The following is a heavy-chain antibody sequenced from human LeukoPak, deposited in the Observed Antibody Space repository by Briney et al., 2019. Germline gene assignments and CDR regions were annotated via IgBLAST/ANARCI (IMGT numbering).Heavy chain of an antibody. Sequence: ASVKVSCKASGGTFSSYAISWVRQAPGQGLEWMGIINPSGGSTSYAQKFQGRVTMTRDMSTSTVYMELSSLRSEDTAVYYCARREVDTAMVIAYSSPRYYYYYYMDVWGKGTTVTVSS. CDR1: GGTFSSYA. D-gene: IGHD5-18*01. CDR3: ARREVDTAMVIAYSSPRYYYYYYMDV. V-gene: IGHV1-46*01. J-gene: IGHJ6*03. CDR2: INPSGGST.